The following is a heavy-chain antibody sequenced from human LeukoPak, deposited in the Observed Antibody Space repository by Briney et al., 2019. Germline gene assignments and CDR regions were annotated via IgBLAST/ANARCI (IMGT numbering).Heavy chain of an antibody. J-gene: IGHJ4*02. CDR3: TRGDTPMVMVY. Sequence: PGGSLRLSCAAPGFTFSSYNMNWVRQAPGKGLEWVSYISSSSSTIYYADSVKGRFTISRDNAKNSLYLQMKSLRDEYTAVYYCTRGDTPMVMVYWGQGTLVTVSS. CDR2: ISSSSSTI. D-gene: IGHD5-18*01. V-gene: IGHV3-48*02. CDR1: GFTFSSYN.